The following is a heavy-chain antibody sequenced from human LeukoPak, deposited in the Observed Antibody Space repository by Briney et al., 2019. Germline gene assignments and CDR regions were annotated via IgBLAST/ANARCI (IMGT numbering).Heavy chain of an antibody. CDR1: GDTVRNSAYY. J-gene: IGHJ4*02. CDR3: ARLNTPFRAPDY. V-gene: IGHV4-39*01. CDR2: IYFDGST. Sequence: PSETLSLTCAVSGDTVRNSAYYWDWSRQPPGKGLEWIGNIYFDGSTRYSPSLKSRVTISVDKSKNQFSLKLTSVTAADTAVYYCARLNTPFRAPDYWGQGTLVTVSS. D-gene: IGHD3-16*01.